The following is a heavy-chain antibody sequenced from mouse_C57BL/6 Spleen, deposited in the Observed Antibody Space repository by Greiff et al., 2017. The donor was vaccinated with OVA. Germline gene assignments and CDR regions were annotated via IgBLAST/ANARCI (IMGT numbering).Heavy chain of an antibody. CDR2: IDPETGGT. V-gene: IGHV1-15*01. J-gene: IGHJ2*01. Sequence: VQLVESGAELVRPGASVTLSCKASGYTFTDYEMHWVKQTPVHGLEWIGAIDPETGGTAYNQKFKGKAILTADKDSSTAYMELRSLTSEDSAVYYCTRSLTGGYFDYWGQGTTLTVSS. CDR1: GYTFTDYE. CDR3: TRSLTGGYFDY.